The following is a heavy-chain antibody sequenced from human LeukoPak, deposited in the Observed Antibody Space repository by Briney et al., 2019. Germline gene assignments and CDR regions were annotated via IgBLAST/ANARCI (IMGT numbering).Heavy chain of an antibody. CDR3: ARDLGGLRYYDSSGYSN. D-gene: IGHD3-22*01. V-gene: IGHV4-38-2*02. CDR2: IYHSGST. Sequence: SETLSLTCAVSGYSISSGYYWAWIRQPPGKGLEWIGSIYHSGSTYYNPSLKSRVTISVDTSKNQFSLKLSSVTAADTAVYYCARDLGGLRYYDSSGYSNWGQGTLVTVSS. J-gene: IGHJ4*02. CDR1: GYSISSGYY.